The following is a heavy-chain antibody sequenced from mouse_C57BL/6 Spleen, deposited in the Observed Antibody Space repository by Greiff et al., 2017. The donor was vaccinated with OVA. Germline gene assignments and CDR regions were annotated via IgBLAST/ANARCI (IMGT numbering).Heavy chain of an antibody. CDR3: ARDGSSPAWFAY. Sequence: EVQLVESGGGLVKPGGSLKLSCAASGFTFSSYAMSWVRQTPEKRLEWVATISDGGSYTYYPDNVKGRFTISRDNAKNNLYLQMSHLKSEDTAMYYCARDGSSPAWFAYWGQGTLVTVSA. CDR1: GFTFSSYA. V-gene: IGHV5-4*01. CDR2: ISDGGSYT. J-gene: IGHJ3*01. D-gene: IGHD1-1*01.